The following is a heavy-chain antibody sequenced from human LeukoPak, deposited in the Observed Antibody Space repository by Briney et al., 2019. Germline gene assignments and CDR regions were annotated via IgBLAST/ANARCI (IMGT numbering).Heavy chain of an antibody. CDR3: AKDPEVLRYSRSFDP. J-gene: IGHJ5*02. CDR2: ISGSGGST. V-gene: IGHV3-23*01. D-gene: IGHD3-9*01. Sequence: PGGSLRLSCAASGFTFSSYAMSWVRQAPGKGLEWVSAISGSGGSTYYADSVKGRFTISRDNSKNTLYLQMNSLRAEDTAVYYCAKDPEVLRYSRSFDPWGQGTLVTVSS. CDR1: GFTFSSYA.